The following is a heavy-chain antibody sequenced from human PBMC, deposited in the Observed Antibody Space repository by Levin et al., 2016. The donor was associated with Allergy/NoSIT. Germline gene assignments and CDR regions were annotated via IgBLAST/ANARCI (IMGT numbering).Heavy chain of an antibody. CDR3: ARRIEVPAARGWGYGMDV. V-gene: IGHV3-7*04. CDR2: IDQGGSDK. CDR1: GFTFRSHW. D-gene: IGHD2-2*01. Sequence: GGSLRLSCAASGFTFRSHWMTWVRQTPGKGLEWVASIDQGGSDKYYVGSVKGRFIISRDDARDSVYLQMNSLRGEDMAVYYCARRIEVPAARGWGYGMDVWGQGTTVTVSS. J-gene: IGHJ6*02.